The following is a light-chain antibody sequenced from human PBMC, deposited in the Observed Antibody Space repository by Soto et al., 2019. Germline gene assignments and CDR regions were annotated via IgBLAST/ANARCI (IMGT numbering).Light chain of an antibody. V-gene: IGKV1-5*01. CDR3: QQYNSYSPWT. Sequence: DIQMNQSPSTLSASVGDRVTITCRASQSISSGLAWYQQKPGKAPKLLIYDASSLESGVPSRLSGSGSGTELTLSISSLQPDDSPTYYCQQYNSYSPWTLGQGTKVEIK. J-gene: IGKJ1*01. CDR1: QSISSG. CDR2: DAS.